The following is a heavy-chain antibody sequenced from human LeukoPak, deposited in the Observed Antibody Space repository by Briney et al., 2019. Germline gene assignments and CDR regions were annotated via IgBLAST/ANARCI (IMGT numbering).Heavy chain of an antibody. Sequence: GGSLRLSCTTAGFTFKSYSMNWVRQAPGKGLEWMSYIGISSSYIYYADSVKGRFTISRDNAKNTLYLQMNRLRAEDTAFYYCAINGGGDSGYGNFDYWGQGTLVTVSS. D-gene: IGHD5-12*01. V-gene: IGHV3-21*04. CDR1: GFTFKSYS. J-gene: IGHJ4*02. CDR2: IGISSSYI. CDR3: AINGGGDSGYGNFDY.